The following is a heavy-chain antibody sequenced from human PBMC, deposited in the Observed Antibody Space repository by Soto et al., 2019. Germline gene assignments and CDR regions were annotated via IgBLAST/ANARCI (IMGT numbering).Heavy chain of an antibody. J-gene: IGHJ4*02. CDR3: ARGTYFDY. Sequence: PSETLSLTCTVSGGSISSSSYYWGWIRQPPGKGLEWIGSIYYSGSTYYNPSLKSRITISVDTSKNQFSLKLSSVTAADTAVYYCARGTYFDYWGLGTLVTVSS. CDR2: IYYSGST. CDR1: GGSISSSSYY. V-gene: IGHV4-39*01.